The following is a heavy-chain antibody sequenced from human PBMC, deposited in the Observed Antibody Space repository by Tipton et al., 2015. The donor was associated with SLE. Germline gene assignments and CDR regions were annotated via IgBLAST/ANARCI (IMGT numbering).Heavy chain of an antibody. CDR1: GGSISSYY. D-gene: IGHD3/OR15-3a*01. J-gene: IGHJ2*01. Sequence: LRLSCTVSGGSISSYYWSWIRQPPGKGLEWIGYIYYSGSTNYNPSLKSRVTISVDTSKNQFSLKLTSVTAADTAVHYCARDGLGISWYFDLWGRGTLVTVSS. CDR2: IYYSGST. CDR3: ARDGLGISWYFDL. V-gene: IGHV4-59*01.